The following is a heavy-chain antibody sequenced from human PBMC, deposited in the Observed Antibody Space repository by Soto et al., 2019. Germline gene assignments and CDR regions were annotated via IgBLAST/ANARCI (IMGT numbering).Heavy chain of an antibody. CDR2: ISSSSSTI. CDR3: ARVFGSFGRGL. CDR1: GFTFSSYS. J-gene: IGHJ4*02. D-gene: IGHD3-10*02. Sequence: EVQLVESGGGLVQPGGSLRLSCAASGFTFSSYSMNWVRQAPGKGLEWVSYISSSSSTIYYADSVKGRFTISRDNAKNSLHLQMNSLRDEDTAVYYCARVFGSFGRGLWGQGTLVTVSS. V-gene: IGHV3-48*02.